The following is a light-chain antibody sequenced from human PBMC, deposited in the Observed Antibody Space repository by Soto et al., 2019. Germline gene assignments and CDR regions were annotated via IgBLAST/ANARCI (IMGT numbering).Light chain of an antibody. CDR1: QSITSSD. CDR2: GAS. CDR3: QQYGSSLPIT. V-gene: IGKV3-20*01. Sequence: IVLTQSPCTMSLSPGERATLSCRASQSITSSDLAWYQQKAGQAPRLLIYGASNRATGIPDRFSGSGSGTDFTLIISRLEPEDFAVYYCQQYGSSLPITFGQGTRLEIK. J-gene: IGKJ5*01.